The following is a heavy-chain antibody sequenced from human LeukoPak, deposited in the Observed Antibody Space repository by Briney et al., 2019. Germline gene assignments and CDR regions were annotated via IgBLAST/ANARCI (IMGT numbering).Heavy chain of an antibody. J-gene: IGHJ5*02. CDR3: ARVVPAGTDVEWFDP. CDR2: ISSSRSYI. CDR1: GFTFSSYS. V-gene: IGHV3-21*01. Sequence: GGPLRLSCTASGFTFSSYSMNWVRQAPGKALEWVSSISSSRSYIYYADPVKGGFTISRDTAKNSLYLQMNSLRAEETAVYYCARVVPAGTDVEWFDPGGQGTLVTVSS. D-gene: IGHD2-2*01.